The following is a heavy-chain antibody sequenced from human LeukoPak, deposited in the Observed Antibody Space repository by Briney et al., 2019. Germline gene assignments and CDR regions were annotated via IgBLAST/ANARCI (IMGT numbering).Heavy chain of an antibody. Sequence: PGRSLRLSCAASGFPFSSYGMHWVRQAPGKGLEWVAVISYDGSNKYCADSVKGRFTISRDNSKNTLYLQMNSLRAEDTAVYYCANTTGFWGQGTLVTVSS. J-gene: IGHJ4*02. V-gene: IGHV3-30*18. CDR3: ANTTGF. D-gene: IGHD3-9*01. CDR1: GFPFSSYG. CDR2: ISYDGSNK.